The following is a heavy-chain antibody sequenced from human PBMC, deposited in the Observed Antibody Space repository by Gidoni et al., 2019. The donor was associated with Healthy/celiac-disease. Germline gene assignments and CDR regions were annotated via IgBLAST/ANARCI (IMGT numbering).Heavy chain of an antibody. CDR2: MNPNSGNT. V-gene: IGHV1-8*01. CDR3: ARASLVLRFLEWLPHIDY. D-gene: IGHD3-3*01. CDR1: GYTFTSYD. Sequence: QVQLVQSGAEGKKPGASVKVSCKASGYTFTSYDINWVRQATGQGLEWMGWMNPNSGNTGYAQKFQGRVTMTRNTSISTAYMELSSLRSEDTAVYYCARASLVLRFLEWLPHIDYWGQGTLVTVSS. J-gene: IGHJ4*02.